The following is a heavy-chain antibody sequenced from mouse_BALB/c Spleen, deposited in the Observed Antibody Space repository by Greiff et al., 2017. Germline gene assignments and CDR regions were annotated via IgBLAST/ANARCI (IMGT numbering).Heavy chain of an antibody. D-gene: IGHD1-2*01. CDR3: ARGGTTAPYWYFDV. CDR2: IDPENGNT. Sequence: EVKLMESGAELVRPGALVKLSCKASGFNIKDYYMHWVKQRPEQGLEWIGWIDPENGNTIYDPKFQGKASITADTSSNTAYLQLSSLTSEDTAVYYCARGGTTAPYWYFDVWGAGTTVTVSS. V-gene: IGHV14-1*02. J-gene: IGHJ1*01. CDR1: GFNIKDYY.